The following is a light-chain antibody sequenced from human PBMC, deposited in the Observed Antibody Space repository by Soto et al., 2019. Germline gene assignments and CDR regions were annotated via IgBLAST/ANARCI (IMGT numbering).Light chain of an antibody. J-gene: IGKJ5*01. Sequence: EIVLTQSPATLSLSPGERATLSCRASQSVRNSLIWYQQKPGQAPTLLIYDVSNRAAGIPARLSGSGSETDFTVTISSLEPEDFAVYYCQQRYSWPITFGQGTRLEIK. CDR2: DVS. CDR3: QQRYSWPIT. CDR1: QSVRNS. V-gene: IGKV3-11*01.